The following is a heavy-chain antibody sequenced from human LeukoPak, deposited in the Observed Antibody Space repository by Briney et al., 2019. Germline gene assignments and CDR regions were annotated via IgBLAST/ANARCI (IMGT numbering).Heavy chain of an antibody. CDR3: ARARYDSSGFGYYYYMDV. Sequence: PSETLSLTCTVSGGSISSYYWSWIRQPPGKGLEWIGYIYYSGSTNYNPSLKSRVTISVDTSKNQFSLKLSSVTAADTAVYYCARARYDSSGFGYYYYMDVWGKGTTVTISS. CDR2: IYYSGST. CDR1: GGSISSYY. V-gene: IGHV4-59*01. D-gene: IGHD3-22*01. J-gene: IGHJ6*03.